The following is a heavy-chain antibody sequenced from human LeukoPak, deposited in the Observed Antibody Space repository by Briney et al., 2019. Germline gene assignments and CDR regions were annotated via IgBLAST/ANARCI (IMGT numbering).Heavy chain of an antibody. CDR2: IKSKTDGGTT. CDR1: GFSFNNYA. D-gene: IGHD1-26*01. Sequence: GGSLRLSCAASGFSFNNYAMSWVRQAPGKGLEWVGRIKSKTDGGTTDYAAPVKGRFTISRDDSKNTLYLQMNSLKTEDTAVYYCTTGPSSGSLLLGGFDYWGQGTLVTVSS. V-gene: IGHV3-15*01. CDR3: TTGPSSGSLLLGGFDY. J-gene: IGHJ4*02.